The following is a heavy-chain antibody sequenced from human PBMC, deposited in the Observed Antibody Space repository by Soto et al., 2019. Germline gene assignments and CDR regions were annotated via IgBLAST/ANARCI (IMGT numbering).Heavy chain of an antibody. D-gene: IGHD3-9*01. V-gene: IGHV1-69*08. CDR3: VREGKACYEILPATNWFDS. CDR2: IIPMFGTE. Sequence: QVQMVQSGAEVKKPGSSVRVSCKASGGIFSSNGIAWVRQAPGQGLEWMGRIIPMFGTEKYEQKFQGRVTITVNKSTSTSDKDLSSLTCENTTVDYWVREGKACYEILPATNWFDSVGQGTLVTVFS. J-gene: IGHJ5*01. CDR1: GGIFSSNG.